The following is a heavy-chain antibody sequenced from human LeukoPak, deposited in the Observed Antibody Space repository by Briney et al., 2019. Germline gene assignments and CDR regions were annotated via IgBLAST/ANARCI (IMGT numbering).Heavy chain of an antibody. CDR3: ARAQYYFDS. Sequence: GGSLRLSCAASGFTFTDYYMSWIRQAPGQGLEWLSYITSTSSYTNYADSVKGRFTISRDNAKKLVFLQMNSLRVEDTAVYYCARAQYYFDSWGQGALVTVSS. CDR1: GFTFTDYY. J-gene: IGHJ4*02. CDR2: ITSTSSYT. V-gene: IGHV3-11*06.